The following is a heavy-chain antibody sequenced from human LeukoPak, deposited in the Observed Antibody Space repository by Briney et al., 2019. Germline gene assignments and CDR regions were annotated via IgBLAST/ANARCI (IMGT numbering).Heavy chain of an antibody. V-gene: IGHV3-21*01. CDR3: ATAIVGAYNWFDP. Sequence: GGSLRLSCAASGFTFSSYGMNWVRQAPGKGLEWVSSISSSSSYIYYADSVKGRFTISRDNAKNSLYLQMNSLRAEDTAVYYCATAIVGAYNWFDPWGQGTLVTVSS. CDR1: GFTFSSYG. CDR2: ISSSSSYI. D-gene: IGHD1-26*01. J-gene: IGHJ5*02.